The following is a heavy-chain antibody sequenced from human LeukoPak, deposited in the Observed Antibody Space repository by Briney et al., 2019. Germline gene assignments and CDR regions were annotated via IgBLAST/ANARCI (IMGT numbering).Heavy chain of an antibody. CDR2: IYSDNT. D-gene: IGHD3-22*01. CDR1: GFTVSSNS. Sequence: PGGSLRLSCTVSGFTVSSNSMSWVRQAPGKGLEWVSFIYSDNTHYSDSVKGRFTISRDNSKNTLYLQMNSLRAEDTAVYYCAKDGPYDSSGYYDYWGQGTLVTVSS. V-gene: IGHV3-66*03. CDR3: AKDGPYDSSGYYDY. J-gene: IGHJ4*02.